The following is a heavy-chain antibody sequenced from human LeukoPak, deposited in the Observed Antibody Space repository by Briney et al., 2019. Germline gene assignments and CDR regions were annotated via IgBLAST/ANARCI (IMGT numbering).Heavy chain of an antibody. CDR2: IRYDGTNE. CDR1: GFTFRYYD. D-gene: IGHD3-10*01. CDR3: AKVYHYGSRSYDVPGDYYFDY. Sequence: GGSLRLSCAASGFTFRYYDMYWVRQAPGKGLEWVAIIRYDGTNENYADSVKGRFTISRDISKDTLYLQMSSLRDEDTAVYYCAKVYHYGSRSYDVPGDYYFDYWGQGILVTVSS. J-gene: IGHJ4*02. V-gene: IGHV3-30*02.